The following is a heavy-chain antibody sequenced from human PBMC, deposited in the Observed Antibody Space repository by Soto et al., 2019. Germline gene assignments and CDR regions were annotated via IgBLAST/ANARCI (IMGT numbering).Heavy chain of an antibody. CDR1: GGSFSGYY. Sequence: PSETLSLTCAVYGGSFSGYYWSWMRQPPGKGLEWIGEINHSGSTNYNPSLKSRVTISVDTSKNQFSLKLSSVTAADTAVYYCGGLYYYYGMDVWGQGTTVTVSS. CDR2: INHSGST. V-gene: IGHV4-34*01. CDR3: GGLYYYYGMDV. J-gene: IGHJ6*02.